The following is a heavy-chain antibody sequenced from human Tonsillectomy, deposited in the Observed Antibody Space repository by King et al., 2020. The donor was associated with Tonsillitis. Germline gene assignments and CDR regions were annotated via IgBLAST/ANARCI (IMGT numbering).Heavy chain of an antibody. CDR2: ISFDGTNK. J-gene: IGHJ4*02. CDR1: GFTFRMSA. CDR3: AEGPH. V-gene: IGHV3-30*18. Sequence: VQLVESGGGVVQPGTSLRLSCAASGFTFRMSAMHWVRQAPGMGPEWVAMISFDGTNKQYGDSVKGRVTISRDNSKNTVLLEMNSLRVDDTAVYYCAEGPHWGQGTRVIVSS.